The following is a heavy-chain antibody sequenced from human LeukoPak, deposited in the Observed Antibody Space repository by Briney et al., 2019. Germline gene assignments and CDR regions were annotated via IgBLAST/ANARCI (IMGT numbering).Heavy chain of an antibody. D-gene: IGHD6-13*01. CDR3: ARGFAGTLFY. CDR2: ISSSGSTI. CDR1: GFTFSSYE. Sequence: SGGSLRLSCAASGFTFSSYEMNWVRQAPGEGLEWVSYISSSGSTIYYADSVKGRFTISIDNAKNSLYLQMNSLRAEDTAVYYCARGFAGTLFYWGQGTLVTVSS. V-gene: IGHV3-48*03. J-gene: IGHJ4*02.